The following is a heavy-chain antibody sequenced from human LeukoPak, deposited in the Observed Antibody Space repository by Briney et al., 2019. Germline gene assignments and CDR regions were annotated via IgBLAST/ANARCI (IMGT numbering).Heavy chain of an antibody. CDR3: ARDRGIAVGNAFDI. CDR2: IIPILGIA. V-gene: IGHV1-69*04. D-gene: IGHD6-19*01. J-gene: IGHJ3*02. Sequence: SVKVSCKASGYTFTGYYMHWVRQAPGQGLEWMGRIIPILGIANYAQKFQGRVTITADKSTSTAYMELSSLRSEDTAVYYCARDRGIAVGNAFDIWGQGTMVTVSS. CDR1: GYTFTGYY.